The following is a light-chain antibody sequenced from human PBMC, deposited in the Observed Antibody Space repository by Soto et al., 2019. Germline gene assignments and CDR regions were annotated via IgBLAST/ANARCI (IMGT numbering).Light chain of an antibody. V-gene: IGLV2-14*01. Sequence: QSVLTQPASVSGAPLQAITISCTGTSSDVGGYNYVSWYQQHPGKAPKLMIYDVSNRPSGVSNRFSGSKSGNTASLTISGLQAEDEADYYCSSYTSSSTSYVFGSGTKVTV. CDR2: DVS. CDR1: SSDVGGYNY. J-gene: IGLJ1*01. CDR3: SSYTSSSTSYV.